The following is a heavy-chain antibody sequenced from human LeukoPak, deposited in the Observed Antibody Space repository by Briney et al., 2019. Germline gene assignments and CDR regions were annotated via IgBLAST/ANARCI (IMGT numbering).Heavy chain of an antibody. CDR3: AKDMSSGYYGSRYFDS. J-gene: IGHJ4*02. Sequence: PGGSLRLSCAASGFIFSNYAMTWVRQAPGEGLEWVSGISDSGGRTYYADSVKGRLTISRDNSMNTLYLQMNSLRAEDTAVYYCAKDMSSGYYGSRYFDSWGQGTLVTVSS. D-gene: IGHD3-22*01. CDR2: ISDSGGRT. V-gene: IGHV3-23*01. CDR1: GFIFSNYA.